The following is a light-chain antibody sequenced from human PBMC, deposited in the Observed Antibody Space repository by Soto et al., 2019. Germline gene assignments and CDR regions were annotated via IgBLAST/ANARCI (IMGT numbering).Light chain of an antibody. CDR1: KIGSKI. J-gene: IGLJ1*01. CDR3: QVWASTDEFFV. V-gene: IGLV3-21*02. Sequence: SYELTQPPSVSVAPGQTVRITCGGDKIGSKIVHWYRQRPGQAPVAVVFDASDRPSGIPDRISASRSGDTATLTISRVDAGDEADYYCQVWASTDEFFVFGSGTKVTVL. CDR2: DAS.